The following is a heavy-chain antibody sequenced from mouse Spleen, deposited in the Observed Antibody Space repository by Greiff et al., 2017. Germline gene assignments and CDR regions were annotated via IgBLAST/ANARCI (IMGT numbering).Heavy chain of an antibody. CDR3: ARDYEDYFDY. CDR1: GFTFSDYY. V-gene: IGHV5-16*01. J-gene: IGHJ2*01. CDR2: INYDGSST. Sequence: EVQLVESEGGLVQPGSSMKLSCTASGFTFSDYYMAWVRQVPEKGLEWVAKINYDGSSTYYLDSLKSRFIISRDNAKNILYLQMSSLKSEDTATYYCARDYEDYFDYWGQGTTRTVSS. D-gene: IGHD1-1*01.